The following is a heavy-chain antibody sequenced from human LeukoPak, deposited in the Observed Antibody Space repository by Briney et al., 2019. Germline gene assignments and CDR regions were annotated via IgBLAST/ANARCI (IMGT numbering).Heavy chain of an antibody. J-gene: IGHJ4*02. CDR1: GGSFSGYY. Sequence: SETLSLTCAVDGGSFSGYYWSWIRQPPGKGLEWIGEINHSGSTNYNPSLKSRVTISVDTSRNQFSLNLTSVTAADTATYYCARETMLAGFASGLGFNYWGQGILVIVSS. CDR3: ARETMLAGFASGLGFNY. CDR2: INHSGST. D-gene: IGHD6-19*01. V-gene: IGHV4-34*01.